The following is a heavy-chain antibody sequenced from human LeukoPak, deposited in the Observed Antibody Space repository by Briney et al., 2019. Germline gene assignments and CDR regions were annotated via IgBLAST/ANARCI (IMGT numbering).Heavy chain of an antibody. CDR1: GFPFSSYE. V-gene: IGHV3-48*03. CDR3: ARRAKGWFDP. J-gene: IGHJ5*02. Sequence: PGGPLRLPCAASGFPFSSYEINWLREAPGKGREWVSYISSSGSTIYYADSVKGRFTISRDNAKNSLYLQMNSLRAEDTAVYYCARRAKGWFDPWGQGTLVTVSS. CDR2: ISSSGSTI.